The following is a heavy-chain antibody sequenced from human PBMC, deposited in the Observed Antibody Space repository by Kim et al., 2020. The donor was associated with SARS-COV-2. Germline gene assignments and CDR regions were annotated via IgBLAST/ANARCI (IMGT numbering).Heavy chain of an antibody. D-gene: IGHD6-19*01. CDR3: ARAGRQWLVRPFFYYFDY. CDR1: GGSFSGYY. CDR2: INHSGST. J-gene: IGHJ4*02. V-gene: IGHV4-34*01. Sequence: SETLSLTCAVYGGSFSGYYWSWIRQPPGKGLEWIGEINHSGSTNYNPSLKSRVTISVDTSKNQFSLKLSSVTAADTAVYYCARAGRQWLVRPFFYYFDYWGKGTLVTVSS.